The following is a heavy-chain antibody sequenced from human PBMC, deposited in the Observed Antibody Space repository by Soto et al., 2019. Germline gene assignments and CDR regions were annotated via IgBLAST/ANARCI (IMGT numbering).Heavy chain of an antibody. Sequence: QVHLQESGPGVVKASETLSLTCSLSGGSTSGKYWSWIRQSAGKGLEWIGRIYSSGRTHYNPSLVSRVSMSVAQDSFSLRLTSVTSADTAIYYGARDFDVITALDYWYFDLWGRGTQVSVSS. J-gene: IGHJ2*01. D-gene: IGHD3-16*01. CDR3: ARDFDVITALDYWYFDL. CDR1: GGSTSGKY. CDR2: IYSSGRT. V-gene: IGHV4-4*07.